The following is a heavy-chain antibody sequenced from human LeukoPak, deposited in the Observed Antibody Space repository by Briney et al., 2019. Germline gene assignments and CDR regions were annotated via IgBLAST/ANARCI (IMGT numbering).Heavy chain of an antibody. Sequence: SETLSLTCAVYGGSFTGYYWSWIRQSPGKGLQLIAEVNHRGDTNYNPSVKGRVTISVDTSKNQFSLKVTSLTAADTAVYYCARGPTISETGYFDYWGQGTLVTVSS. CDR2: VNHRGDT. CDR1: GGSFTGYY. V-gene: IGHV4-34*01. J-gene: IGHJ4*03. D-gene: IGHD1-1*01. CDR3: ARGPTISETGYFDY.